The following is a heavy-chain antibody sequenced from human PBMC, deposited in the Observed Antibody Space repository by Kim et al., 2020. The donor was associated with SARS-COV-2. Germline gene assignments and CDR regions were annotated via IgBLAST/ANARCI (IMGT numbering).Heavy chain of an antibody. D-gene: IGHD3-10*01. CDR3: AKPSSGSIEYYYYGMDV. CDR2: ISGSGGST. V-gene: IGHV3-23*01. CDR1: GFTFSSYA. Sequence: GGSLRLSCAASGFTFSSYAMSWVRQAPGKGLEWVSAISGSGGSTYYADSVKGRFTISRDNSKNTLYLQMNSLRAEDTAVYYCAKPSSGSIEYYYYGMDVWGQGTTVTDSS. J-gene: IGHJ6*02.